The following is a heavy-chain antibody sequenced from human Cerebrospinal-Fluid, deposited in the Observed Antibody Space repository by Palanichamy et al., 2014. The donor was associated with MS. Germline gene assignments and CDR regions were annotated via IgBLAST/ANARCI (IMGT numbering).Heavy chain of an antibody. Sequence: QVQLQQWGAGLVKPAETLSLTCGVYGGALSGYYWSWIRQPPGKGLEWIGEITQSGTTNYNPSLKGRVTISLDTSNNQFSLRLNFATAADTALYYCSRGALVATHVFDYWGQGNLVTVSS. J-gene: IGHJ4*02. V-gene: IGHV4-34*02. CDR3: SRGALVATHVFDY. CDR2: ITQSGTT. D-gene: IGHD2-21*01. CDR1: GGALSGYY.